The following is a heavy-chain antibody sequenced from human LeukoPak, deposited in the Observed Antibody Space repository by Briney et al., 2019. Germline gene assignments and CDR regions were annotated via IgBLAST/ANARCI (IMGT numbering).Heavy chain of an antibody. CDR2: INPNGGGT. V-gene: IGHV1-2*02. CDR1: GYTFTAYY. D-gene: IGHD2-2*01. CDR3: ARYCSSTSCQADY. Sequence: ASVKVSCKASGYTFTAYYMHWVRQAPGQGPEWMGWINPNGGGTNYAQKFQGRVSMTRDKSINTAYMELSRLTSDDTAMYYCARYCSSTSCQADYWGQGTLVTVSS. J-gene: IGHJ4*02.